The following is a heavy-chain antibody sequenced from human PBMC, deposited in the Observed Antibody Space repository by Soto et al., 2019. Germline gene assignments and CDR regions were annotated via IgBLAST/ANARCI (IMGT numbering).Heavy chain of an antibody. J-gene: IGHJ4*02. V-gene: IGHV3-23*01. CDR2: ISGSGGST. D-gene: IGHD3-9*01. Sequence: GGSLRLSCAACRFIFSSYAMSWVRQAPGKGLEWVSAISGSGGSTYYADSVKGRFTISRDNSKNTLYLQMNSLRAEDTAVYYCAKEITILSRFDYWGQGTLVTVSS. CDR1: RFIFSSYA. CDR3: AKEITILSRFDY.